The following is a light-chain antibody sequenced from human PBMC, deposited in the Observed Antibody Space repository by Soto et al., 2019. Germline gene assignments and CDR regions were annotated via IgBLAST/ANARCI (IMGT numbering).Light chain of an antibody. Sequence: DLQLTQSPSFLSASVGDRVTITCRASQGIVGSLAWYQQKPGKPPKLLIYAESTLQSGVPSRFSGSGSGTRGTLTISSLQPEDFATYYCQQVKSYPRTFGGGTKVEIK. V-gene: IGKV1-9*01. CDR3: QQVKSYPRT. CDR2: AES. J-gene: IGKJ4*01. CDR1: QGIVGS.